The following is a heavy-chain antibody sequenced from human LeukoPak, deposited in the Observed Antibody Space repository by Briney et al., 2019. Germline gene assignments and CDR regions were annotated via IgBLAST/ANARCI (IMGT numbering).Heavy chain of an antibody. CDR2: IILIFGTA. Sequence: SVKVSCTPSGGTFSSYAVSWVRQAPGHGLEWMGGIILIFGTANYAQMFQGRVTITTDESTRTAYMELSSLRSEDTAVYYCARDTYSSSWYEGNYYVYMDGWGKGTTVTVS. D-gene: IGHD6-13*01. V-gene: IGHV1-69*05. CDR3: ARDTYSSSWYEGNYYVYMDG. J-gene: IGHJ6*03. CDR1: GGTFSSYA.